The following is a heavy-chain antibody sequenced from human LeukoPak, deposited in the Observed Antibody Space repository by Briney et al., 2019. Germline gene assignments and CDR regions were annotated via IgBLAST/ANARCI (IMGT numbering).Heavy chain of an antibody. CDR3: AKQGEPDFFDY. CDR1: GFTFDVYA. D-gene: IGHD1-14*01. V-gene: IGHV3-9*01. CDR2: ITWNSGDI. J-gene: IGHJ4*02. Sequence: GGSLRLSCAASGFTFDVYAMHWVRQVPGKGLEWVSGITWNSGDIDYADSVKGRFTISRDNAKNSLYLQMNSLRVEDTAFYYCAKQGEPDFFDYWGQGTLVTVSS.